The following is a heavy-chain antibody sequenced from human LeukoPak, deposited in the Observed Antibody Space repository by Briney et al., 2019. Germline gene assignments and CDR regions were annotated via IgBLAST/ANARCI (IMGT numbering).Heavy chain of an antibody. V-gene: IGHV3-74*01. Sequence: GGSLRLSCAAPGFTFSSYWMHWVRQAPGKGLVWVSRIPSDGSSTSYADSVKRRFTISRDNAKNTLYLQMNSMRAEDTAVYYCARAPVSVYYYMDVWGKGATVTVSS. CDR2: IPSDGSST. CDR1: GFTFSSYW. J-gene: IGHJ6*03. D-gene: IGHD3-10*01. CDR3: ARAPVSVYYYMDV.